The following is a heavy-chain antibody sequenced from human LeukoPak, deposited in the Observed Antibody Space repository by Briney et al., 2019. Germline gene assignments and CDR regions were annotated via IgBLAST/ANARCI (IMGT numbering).Heavy chain of an antibody. D-gene: IGHD6-6*01. V-gene: IGHV1-2*02. Sequence: GASVKVSCKASGYTFTGYYMHWVRQAPGQGLEWMGWINPNSGGTNYAQKFQGRVTMTRDTSISTAYMELSRLRSDDTAVYYCAREKSIAARPGVWFDPWGQGTLVTVSP. CDR1: GYTFTGYY. CDR3: AREKSIAARPGVWFDP. CDR2: INPNSGGT. J-gene: IGHJ5*02.